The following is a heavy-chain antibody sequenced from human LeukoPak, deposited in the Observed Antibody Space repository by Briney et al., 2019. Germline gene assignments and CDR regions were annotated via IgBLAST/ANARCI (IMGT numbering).Heavy chain of an antibody. J-gene: IGHJ5*02. V-gene: IGHV3-48*01. CDR1: GFTFSRYS. CDR2: ISSSSTV. D-gene: IGHD3-10*01. CDR3: ARVVRGVIHWFDP. Sequence: PGGSLRLSCAASGFTFSRYSMNWVRQAPGKGLEWVSYISSSSTVYYADSLKGRFTISRDNSKNTLYLQMNSLRAEDTAVYYCARVVRGVIHWFDPWGQGTLVTVSS.